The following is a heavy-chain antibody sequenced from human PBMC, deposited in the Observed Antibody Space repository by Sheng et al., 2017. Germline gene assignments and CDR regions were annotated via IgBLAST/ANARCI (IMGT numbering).Heavy chain of an antibody. CDR2: IIPIFGTA. J-gene: IGHJ6*02. V-gene: IGHV1-69*01. D-gene: IGHD2-2*01. CDR3: ASLTERYCSSTSCPYYYGMDV. Sequence: PGQGLEWMGGIIPIFGTANYAQKFQGRVTITADESTSTAYMELSSLRSEDTAVYYCASLTERYCSSTSCPYYYGMDVWGQGTTVTVSS.